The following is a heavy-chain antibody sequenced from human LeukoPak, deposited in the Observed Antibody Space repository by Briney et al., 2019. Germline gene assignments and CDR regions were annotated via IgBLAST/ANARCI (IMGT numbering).Heavy chain of an antibody. D-gene: IGHD4-17*01. CDR3: TRGSYGDYEY. CDR1: GFTFSSYA. CDR2: ISYDGSNK. Sequence: GGSLRLSCAASGFTFSSYAMHWVRQAPGKGLEWVAAISYDGSNKYYADSVKGRFTISRDNAQNSLYLQMNSLRAEDTAVYYCTRGSYGDYEYWGQGTLVTVSS. V-gene: IGHV3-30-3*01. J-gene: IGHJ4*02.